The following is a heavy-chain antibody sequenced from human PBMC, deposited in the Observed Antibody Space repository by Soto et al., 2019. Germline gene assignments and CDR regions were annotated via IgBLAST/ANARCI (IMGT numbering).Heavy chain of an antibody. D-gene: IGHD3-10*01. J-gene: IGHJ4*02. CDR3: ACHYRSRSSPLRFDY. Sequence: EPLKVSCRASGYTFTAYWNGRARQMPGKGLEWMGIIYPGESDSTYSQSFQGQLTISADKSINTAYLQWSSLKASDTAMYYCACHYRSRSSPLRFDYWAQGTLVPVSS. V-gene: IGHV5-51*01. CDR1: GYTFTAYW. CDR2: IYPGESDS.